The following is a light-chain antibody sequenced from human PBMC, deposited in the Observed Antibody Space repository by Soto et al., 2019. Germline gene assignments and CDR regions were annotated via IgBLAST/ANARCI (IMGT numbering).Light chain of an antibody. Sequence: EIVLTQSPGTLSLSPGERATLSCRASQSVSSSYLAWYQQKPGQAPRLLIYGASSRATGIPDRFSGSGSGTDFTLTISRPEPEDFAVYYCQQCGSSPRFTFGPGTKVDIK. J-gene: IGKJ3*01. CDR3: QQCGSSPRFT. CDR1: QSVSSSY. CDR2: GAS. V-gene: IGKV3-20*01.